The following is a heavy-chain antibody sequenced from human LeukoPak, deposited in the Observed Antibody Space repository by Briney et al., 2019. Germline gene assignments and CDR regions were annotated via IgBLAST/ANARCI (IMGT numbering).Heavy chain of an antibody. CDR3: ARRWELDY. V-gene: IGHV3-7*01. J-gene: IGHJ4*02. CDR1: GFTFSGYS. CDR2: IKQDGSEK. Sequence: GGSLRLSCTASGFTFSGYSMNWIRQAPGKGLEWVANIKQDGSEKYYVDSVKGRFTISRDNAKNSLYLQMNSLRAEDTAVYYCARRWELDYWGQGTLVTVSS. D-gene: IGHD1-26*01.